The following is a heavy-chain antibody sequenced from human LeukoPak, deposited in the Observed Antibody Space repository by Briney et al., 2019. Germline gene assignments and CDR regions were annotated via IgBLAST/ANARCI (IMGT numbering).Heavy chain of an antibody. CDR2: IYHSGST. D-gene: IGHD4-17*01. J-gene: IGHJ6*02. V-gene: IGHV4-4*02. CDR1: GGSIKSNNW. CDR3: ARVPATVTYYYYYGMDV. Sequence: PSETLSLTCAVSGGSIKSNNWWSWVRQPPGKGLEWIGEIYHSGSTNYNPSLKSRVTISVDTSKNQFSLKLSSVTAADTAVYYCARVPATVTYYYYYGMDVWGQGTTVTVSS.